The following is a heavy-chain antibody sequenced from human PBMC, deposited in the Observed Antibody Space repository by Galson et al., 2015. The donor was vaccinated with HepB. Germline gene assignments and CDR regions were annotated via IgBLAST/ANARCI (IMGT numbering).Heavy chain of an antibody. CDR1: GGTFSSYA. CDR2: IIPIFGTA. J-gene: IGHJ6*02. V-gene: IGHV1-69*13. Sequence: SVQVSCNASGGTFSSYAISWLLQAPGQGLEWMGGIIPIFGTANYAQKFQGRVTITADESTSTAYMELSSMRSEDTAVYYCARGLAPYYYYGMDVWGQGTTVTVSS. CDR3: ARGLAPYYYYGMDV. D-gene: IGHD3-3*02.